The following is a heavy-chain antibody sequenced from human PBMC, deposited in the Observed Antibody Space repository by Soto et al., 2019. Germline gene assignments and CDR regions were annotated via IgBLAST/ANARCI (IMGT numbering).Heavy chain of an antibody. Sequence: PGGSLRLSCAASGFTFSSYAMNWVRQAPGKGLEWVSVISGSGGSTYYADSVKGRFTISRDNSKNTLYLQMNSLRAEDTAVYYCAALDTAMVKTAGYWGRGTLVTVSS. V-gene: IGHV3-23*01. CDR1: GFTFSSYA. CDR2: ISGSGGST. J-gene: IGHJ4*02. CDR3: AALDTAMVKTAGY. D-gene: IGHD5-18*01.